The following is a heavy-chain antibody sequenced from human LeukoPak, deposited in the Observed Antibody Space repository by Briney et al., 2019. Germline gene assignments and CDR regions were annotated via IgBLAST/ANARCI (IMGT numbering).Heavy chain of an antibody. D-gene: IGHD3-16*02. CDR2: IYYSGST. V-gene: IGHV4-30-4*08. CDR3: ARGSYRFRLGIDY. CDR1: GGSISSGNYY. Sequence: PSETLSLTCTVSGGSISSGNYYWSWIRQPPGKGLEWIGYIYYSGSTYYNPSLKSRVTISVDTSKKQFSLKLSSVTAANTAVYYCARGSYRFRLGIDYWGQGTLVTVSS. J-gene: IGHJ4*02.